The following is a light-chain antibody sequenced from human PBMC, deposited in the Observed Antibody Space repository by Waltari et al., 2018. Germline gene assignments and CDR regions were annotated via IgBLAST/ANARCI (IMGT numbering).Light chain of an antibody. CDR2: VVS. CDR1: SSDIGGYNY. V-gene: IGLV2-8*01. CDR3: SSYAGSNNPWV. J-gene: IGLJ3*02. Sequence: QSALTQPPSASGSPGPAVTIPCTGTSSDIGGYNYISWYQQHPGKAPKLMIYVVSKRPAGVPDRFSCSKSGNTASLTVSGLQAEDEADFSCSSYAGSNNPWVFGGGTKLTVL.